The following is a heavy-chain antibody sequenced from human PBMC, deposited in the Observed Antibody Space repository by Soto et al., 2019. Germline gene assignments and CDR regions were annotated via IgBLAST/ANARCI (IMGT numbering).Heavy chain of an antibody. Sequence: GGSLRLSCAASGFTFSSYAMSWVRQAPGKGLEWVSAISGSGGSTYYADSVKGRFTISRDNSKNTLYLQMNSLRAEDTAVYYCAKDLLPYSSGWSLFDYWGQGTLVTVSS. CDR1: GFTFSSYA. J-gene: IGHJ4*02. CDR2: ISGSGGST. CDR3: AKDLLPYSSGWSLFDY. D-gene: IGHD6-19*01. V-gene: IGHV3-23*01.